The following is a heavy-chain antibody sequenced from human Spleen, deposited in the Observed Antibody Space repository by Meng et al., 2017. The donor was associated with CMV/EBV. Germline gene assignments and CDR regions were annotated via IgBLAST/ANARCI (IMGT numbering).Heavy chain of an antibody. D-gene: IGHD3-10*01. CDR1: GYTFTSYG. J-gene: IGHJ4*02. V-gene: IGHV1-18*01. CDR2: ISVYNGNR. CDR3: AREGMMVRGWRASSFDY. Sequence: ASVKVSCKASGYTFTSYGISWVRQAPGQGLEWMGWISVYNGNRKLAQRVHGRVTISMDTSTSTAYMELRSLRPDDTAVYYCAREGMMVRGWRASSFDYWGQGILVTVSS.